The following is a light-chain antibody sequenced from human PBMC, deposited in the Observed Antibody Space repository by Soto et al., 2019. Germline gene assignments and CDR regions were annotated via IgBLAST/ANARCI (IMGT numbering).Light chain of an antibody. CDR1: QSVSSN. Sequence: IVMPQSPATLSVSQGERATLSCRASQSVSSNLAWYQKKPGQAHRLIIYAAYTRATDIPDRFSGSGSGTEFTLTISSLQSEDFAVYDCQQYKNWPPITFGQGTRLEIK. V-gene: IGKV3-15*01. CDR3: QQYKNWPPIT. J-gene: IGKJ5*01. CDR2: AAY.